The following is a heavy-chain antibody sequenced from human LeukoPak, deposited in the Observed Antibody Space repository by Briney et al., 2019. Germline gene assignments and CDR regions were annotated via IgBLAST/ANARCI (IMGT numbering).Heavy chain of an antibody. Sequence: SVKVSCKASGYTFTSYGISWVRQAPGQGLEWMGGIIPIFGTANYAQKFQGRVTITTDESTSTAYMELSSLRSEDTAVYYCARGLEDIQWGQGTLVTVSS. CDR3: ARGLEDIQ. V-gene: IGHV1-69*05. J-gene: IGHJ4*02. CDR2: IIPIFGTA. CDR1: GYTFTSYG.